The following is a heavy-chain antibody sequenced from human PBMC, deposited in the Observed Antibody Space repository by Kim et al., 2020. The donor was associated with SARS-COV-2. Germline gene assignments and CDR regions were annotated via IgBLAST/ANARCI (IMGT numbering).Heavy chain of an antibody. CDR3: ARVRPGYNLYYFDY. D-gene: IGHD5-12*01. J-gene: IGHJ4*02. Sequence: ADSVKGRFTISRDNAKNSLYLQMNSLRAEDTAVYYCARVRPGYNLYYFDYWGQGTLVTVSS. V-gene: IGHV3-11*01.